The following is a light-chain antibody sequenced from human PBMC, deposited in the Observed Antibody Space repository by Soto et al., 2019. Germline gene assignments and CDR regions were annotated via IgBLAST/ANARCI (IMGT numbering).Light chain of an antibody. CDR2: DVS. CDR1: SSDVGGYNY. J-gene: IGLJ2*01. V-gene: IGLV2-11*01. CDR3: RSGAGSYTRV. Sequence: QSALTQPRSVSGSPGQSVTISCTGTSSDVGGYNYVSWYQQHPGKAPKLMIYDVSKRPSGVPDRFSGSKSGNTASLTIPGLQADDEADDYCRSGAGSYTRVFGGGTKLTVL.